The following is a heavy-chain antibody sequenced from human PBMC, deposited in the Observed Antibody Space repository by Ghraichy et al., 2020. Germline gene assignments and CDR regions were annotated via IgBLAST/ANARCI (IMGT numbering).Heavy chain of an antibody. V-gene: IGHV4-39*01. CDR3: ARVNYYDSSGYYYPTLSVDY. CDR2: IYFSGST. J-gene: IGHJ4*02. D-gene: IGHD3-22*01. CDR1: GGSISSSSYF. Sequence: SQTLSLTCTVSGGSISSSSYFWGWIRQPPEKGLEWIGSIYFSGSTYYNPSLKSRVTISVDTSKNQFSLKLSPVTAADTAVYYCARVNYYDSSGYYYPTLSVDYWGQGTLVTVSS.